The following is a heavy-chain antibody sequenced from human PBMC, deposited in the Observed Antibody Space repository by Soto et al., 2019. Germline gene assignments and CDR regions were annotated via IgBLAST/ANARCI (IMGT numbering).Heavy chain of an antibody. CDR3: ARPPLPGYSIHFNS. CDR2: VYPRDSDT. Sequence: PGESLKISCRGSGYDFNTNWIGWVRQMPGKGLEWMGIVYPRDSDTRYSPSFQGQVTISADRSTGTAFLQWRSLKASDTALYYCARPPLPGYSIHFNSWGQGTLVTVSS. J-gene: IGHJ4*02. V-gene: IGHV5-51*01. CDR1: GYDFNTNW. D-gene: IGHD2-15*01.